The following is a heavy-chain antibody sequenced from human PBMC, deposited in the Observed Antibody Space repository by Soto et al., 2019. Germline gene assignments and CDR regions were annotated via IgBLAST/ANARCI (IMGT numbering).Heavy chain of an antibody. CDR3: ARQIYDSDTGPNFQYYFDS. V-gene: IGHV5-51*01. Sequence: GESLKISCQASGYSFSNFWIAWVRQMPGEGLEWLGIIYPDDSDTRYSPSFRGHVTISATKSITTVFLQWSSLRASDTAMYYCARQIYDSDTGPNFQYYFDSWGQGTPVTVSS. CDR2: IYPDDSDT. J-gene: IGHJ4*02. CDR1: GYSFSNFW. D-gene: IGHD3-22*01.